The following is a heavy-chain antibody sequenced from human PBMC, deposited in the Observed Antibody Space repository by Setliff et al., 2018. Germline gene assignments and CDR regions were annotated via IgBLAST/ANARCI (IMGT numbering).Heavy chain of an antibody. J-gene: IGHJ4*02. CDR2: MNPNSGNT. D-gene: IGHD3-22*01. CDR1: GYTFSSYD. V-gene: IGHV1-8*01. Sequence: ASVKVSCKASGYTFSSYDINWVRQATGQGLEWMGWMNPNSGNTAYAQKFQGRVTMTRNSSISTAYMELSTLRSEDTAVYYCARAGYDSSGYYYEGGTYWGQGTLGTVSS. CDR3: ARAGYDSSGYYYEGGTY.